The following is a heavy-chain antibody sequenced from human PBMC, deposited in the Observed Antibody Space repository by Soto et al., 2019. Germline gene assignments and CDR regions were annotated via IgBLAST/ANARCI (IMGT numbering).Heavy chain of an antibody. CDR2: IYYSGST. D-gene: IGHD5-18*01. Sequence: SETLSLTCTVSGGSISSSSYYWGWIRQPPGKGLEWIGSIYYSGSTYYNPSLKSRVTISVDTSKNQFSLKLSSVTAADTAVYYCATYSGYSYGYYYYYYYGMDVWGQGTTVTVSS. J-gene: IGHJ6*02. CDR1: GGSISSSSYY. V-gene: IGHV4-39*01. CDR3: ATYSGYSYGYYYYYYYGMDV.